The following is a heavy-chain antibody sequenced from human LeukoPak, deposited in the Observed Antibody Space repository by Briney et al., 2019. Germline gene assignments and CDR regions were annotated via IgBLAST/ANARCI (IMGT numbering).Heavy chain of an antibody. CDR1: GGSISSYY. D-gene: IGHD3-3*01. CDR2: IYYSGST. V-gene: IGHV4-59*01. J-gene: IGHJ3*02. Sequence: SETLSLTCTVSGGSISSYYWSWTRQPPGKGLEWIGYIYYSGSTNYNPSLKSRVTISVDTSKNQFSLKLSSVTAADTAVYYCARERSGSEIFARSFDIWGQGTMVTVSS. CDR3: ARERSGSEIFARSFDI.